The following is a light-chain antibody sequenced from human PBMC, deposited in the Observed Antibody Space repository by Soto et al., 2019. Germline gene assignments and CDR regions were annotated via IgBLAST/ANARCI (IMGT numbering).Light chain of an antibody. J-gene: IGKJ2*01. Sequence: DIQMTQSPSSLSASVGDRVTITCQASQDISHYLNWYQQKPGKAPKLLIYDASSLETGVPSRFSGSGSGTDFTFTISSLQPEDIATYYCQQYDTYPYTFGQGTKLEIK. CDR3: QQYDTYPYT. CDR2: DAS. V-gene: IGKV1-33*01. CDR1: QDISHY.